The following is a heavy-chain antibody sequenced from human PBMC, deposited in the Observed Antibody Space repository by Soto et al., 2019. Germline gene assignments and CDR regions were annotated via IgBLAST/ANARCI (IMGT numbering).Heavy chain of an antibody. CDR3: ARQGGSDMGLR. V-gene: IGHV3-30*14. CDR2: ISYDGSIK. CDR1: GFTFTNYG. J-gene: IGHJ4*02. D-gene: IGHD2-8*02. Sequence: QVQLVESGGGVVQPGRSLRLSCAASGFTFTNYGMHWVRQAPGKGLGWVAVISYDGSIKYYADSVKGRFTISRDNSKNQLSLQISSLGDGETDIYYFARQGGSDMGLRWGQGTLVTVSS.